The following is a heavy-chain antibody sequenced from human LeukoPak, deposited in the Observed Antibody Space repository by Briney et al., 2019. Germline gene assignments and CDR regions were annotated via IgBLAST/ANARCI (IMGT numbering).Heavy chain of an antibody. CDR2: IYTSGST. CDR3: AREGGSCYPIGAFDI. J-gene: IGHJ3*02. Sequence: SQTLSLTCTVSGGSISSGSYYWSWIRQPAGKGLEWIGRIYTSGSTNYNPSLKSRVTISVDTSKNQFSLKLSSVTAADTAVYYCAREGGSCYPIGAFDIWGQGTMVTVSS. V-gene: IGHV4-61*02. D-gene: IGHD2-15*01. CDR1: GGSISSGSYY.